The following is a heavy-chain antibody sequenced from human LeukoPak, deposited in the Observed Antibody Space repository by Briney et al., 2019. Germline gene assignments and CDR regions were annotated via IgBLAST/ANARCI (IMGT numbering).Heavy chain of an antibody. V-gene: IGHV3-30-3*01. J-gene: IGHJ4*02. D-gene: IGHD3-10*01. CDR2: LTYDGSDK. Sequence: GGSLRLSCAASGFTFRNYAMHWVRQAPGKGLEWVATLTYDGSDKDYADSVKGRFTISRDNSKNTLYLQMNGLRAEDTAVYFCARDLAESYLFDYWGQGTLVTISS. CDR3: ARDLAESYLFDY. CDR1: GFTFRNYA.